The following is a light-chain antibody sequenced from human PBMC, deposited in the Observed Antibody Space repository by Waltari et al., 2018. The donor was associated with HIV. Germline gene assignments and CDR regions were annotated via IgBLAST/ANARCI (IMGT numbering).Light chain of an antibody. Sequence: QSVLTQPPSASGAPGQRVTISCSGSSSNIGSNFVYWYQQLPGTAPKLLIYRNNQRPSGFPDRFSVSKSGTSASLAISGLRSEDEADYYCAAWDVSLRGAYVFGTGTKVAVL. J-gene: IGLJ1*01. CDR1: SSNIGSNF. CDR3: AAWDVSLRGAYV. V-gene: IGLV1-47*01. CDR2: RNN.